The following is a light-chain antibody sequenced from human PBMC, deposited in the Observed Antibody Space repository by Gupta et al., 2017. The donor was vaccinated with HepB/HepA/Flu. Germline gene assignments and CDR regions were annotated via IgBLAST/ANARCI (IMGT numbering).Light chain of an antibody. Sequence: DIEMTQSPSSLSASVGDRVTISCRASQTVRTFLNWYQQKPNMAPKLLVSGASKLHTGVPARFSGRGSETEFTLTISSLEAEDFATYYCQQRFTAPWTFGQGTKVES. V-gene: IGKV1-39*01. CDR3: QQRFTAPWT. CDR1: QTVRTF. J-gene: IGKJ1*01. CDR2: GAS.